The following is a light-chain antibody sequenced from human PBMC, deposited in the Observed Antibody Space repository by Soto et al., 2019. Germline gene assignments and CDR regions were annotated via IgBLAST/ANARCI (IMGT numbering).Light chain of an antibody. V-gene: IGKV1-12*01. J-gene: IGKJ4*01. CDR1: QGISNW. Sequence: DIQMTQSPSSVSASVGERVSITYRASQGISNWLAWYQQKPGRGPKLLIYTGSSLQSGVPSRFSGTGSGTDFTLTISSLQPEDVATYYCQQANSFPLTFGGGTKVEIK. CDR2: TGS. CDR3: QQANSFPLT.